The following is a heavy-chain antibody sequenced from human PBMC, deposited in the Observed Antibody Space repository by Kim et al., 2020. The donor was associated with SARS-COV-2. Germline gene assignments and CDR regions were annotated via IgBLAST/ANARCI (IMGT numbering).Heavy chain of an antibody. CDR1: GDSIGSSNCH. CDR2: IYYRGGT. D-gene: IGHD2-21*02. Sequence: SETLSLTCTVSGDSIGSSNCHWGWIRQPPGKGLEWIGSIYYRGGTFYNPSLKSRVTISMDTSKNHFSLKLNSITAADTAVYYCARQLPPFDNWGQGALVTVSS. V-gene: IGHV4-39*01. CDR3: ARQLPPFDN. J-gene: IGHJ4*02.